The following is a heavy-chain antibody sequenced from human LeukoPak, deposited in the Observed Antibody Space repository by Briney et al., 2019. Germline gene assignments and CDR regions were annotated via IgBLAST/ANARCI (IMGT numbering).Heavy chain of an antibody. CDR1: GGAITNYY. CDR3: ARHHTSSKPIDY. J-gene: IGHJ4*02. D-gene: IGHD3-16*01. Sequence: SETLSLTCGVSGGAITNYYWNWIRQAPGKGLEWLGYIYYTGSTTYNPSVKSRITISLDTSKKQISLKLRSVTAADTAMYYCARHHTSSKPIDYWGQGTLVTVSS. CDR2: IYYTGST. V-gene: IGHV4-59*08.